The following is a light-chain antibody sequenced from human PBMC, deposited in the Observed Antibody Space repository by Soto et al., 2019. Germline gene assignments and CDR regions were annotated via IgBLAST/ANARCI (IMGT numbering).Light chain of an antibody. CDR1: KSDIYTYDY. V-gene: IGLV2-14*03. J-gene: IGLJ1*01. CDR3: SSYRSSKTLV. Sequence: QSALTQPASVSGSPGQSITISCTGTKSDIYTYDYVSWYQQHPGKVPKLIIYDVSRRPSGVSNRFYGSKSGNTASLHISGLQAGDEADYYCSSYRSSKTLVLGTGTKVTVL. CDR2: DVS.